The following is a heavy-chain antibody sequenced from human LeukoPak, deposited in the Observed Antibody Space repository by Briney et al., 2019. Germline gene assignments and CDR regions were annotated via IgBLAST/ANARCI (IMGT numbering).Heavy chain of an antibody. CDR2: IRSKAYGGTT. J-gene: IGHJ4*02. CDR1: GFTFSSYW. CDR3: TRDLYCSGGSCYTLDY. V-gene: IGHV3-49*04. Sequence: GGSLRLSCAASGFTFSSYWMSWVRQAPGKGLEWVGFIRSKAYGGTTEYAASVKGRFTISRDDSKSIAYLQMNSLKTEDTAVYYCTRDLYCSGGSCYTLDYWGQGTLVTVSS. D-gene: IGHD2-15*01.